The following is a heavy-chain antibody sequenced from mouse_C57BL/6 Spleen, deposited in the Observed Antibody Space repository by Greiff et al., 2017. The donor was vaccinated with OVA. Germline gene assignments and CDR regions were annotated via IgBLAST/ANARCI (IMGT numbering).Heavy chain of an antibody. CDR3: ASSGRYCNYGFPYWYFDV. J-gene: IGHJ1*03. V-gene: IGHV1-82*01. CDR1: GYAFSSSW. D-gene: IGHD2-1*01. Sequence: QVQLQQSGPELVKPGASVKISCKASGYAFSSSWMNWVKQRPGKGLEWIGRIYPGDGDTNYNGKFKGKATLTADKSSSTAYMQLSSLTSEDSAVYFCASSGRYCNYGFPYWYFDVWGTGTTVTVSS. CDR2: IYPGDGDT.